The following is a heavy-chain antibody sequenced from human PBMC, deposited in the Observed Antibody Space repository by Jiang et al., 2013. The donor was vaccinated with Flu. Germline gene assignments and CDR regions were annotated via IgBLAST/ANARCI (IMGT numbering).Heavy chain of an antibody. V-gene: IGHV5-51*01. Sequence: SPSFQGQVTISADKSISTAYLQWSSLKASDTAMYYCARSHLYSSGWYGYWGQGTLVTVSS. J-gene: IGHJ4*02. D-gene: IGHD6-19*01. CDR3: ARSHLYSSGWYGY.